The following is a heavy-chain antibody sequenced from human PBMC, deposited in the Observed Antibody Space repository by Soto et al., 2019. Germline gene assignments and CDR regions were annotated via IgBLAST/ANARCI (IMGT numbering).Heavy chain of an antibody. J-gene: IGHJ4*02. CDR3: AKDTADGGGFDY. D-gene: IGHD3-16*01. CDR1: GFTFGSYG. CDR2: ISYDGSNK. Sequence: QVQLVESGGGVVQPGRSLRLSCAASGFTFGSYGMHWVRQAPGMGLEWVAVISYDGSNKYYADSVKGRFTISRDNSKNTLYLQMNSLRAEDTAVYYCAKDTADGGGFDYWGQGTLVTVSS. V-gene: IGHV3-30*18.